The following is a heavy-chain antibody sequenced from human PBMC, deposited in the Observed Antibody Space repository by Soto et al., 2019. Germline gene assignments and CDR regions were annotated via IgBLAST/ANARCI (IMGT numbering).Heavy chain of an antibody. J-gene: IGHJ5*02. Sequence: QVQLQESGPGLVKPSQTLSLTCTVSGGSISSGDYYWSWIRQPPGKGLEWIGYIYYSGSTYYNPSLESRVNISVDTSKNQFSLKLRSVTAADTAVYYCARGVTYYDFWGGYYYLRWFDPWGQGTLVTVSS. D-gene: IGHD3-3*01. CDR1: GGSISSGDYY. CDR3: ARGVTYYDFWGGYYYLRWFDP. V-gene: IGHV4-30-4*01. CDR2: IYYSGST.